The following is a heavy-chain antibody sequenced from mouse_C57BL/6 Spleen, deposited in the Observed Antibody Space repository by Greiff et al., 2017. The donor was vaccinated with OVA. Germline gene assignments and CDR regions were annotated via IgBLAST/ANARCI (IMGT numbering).Heavy chain of an antibody. D-gene: IGHD1-1*01. Sequence: ESGPGLVKPSQSLSLTCSVTGYSITSGYYWNWIRQFPGNKLEWMGYISYDGSNNYKPSLKNRISLTRDKSKNQFFLKLNSVTTEDTATDYCARTLLRSYYFDNWGKGTTLTVSS. CDR2: ISYDGSN. V-gene: IGHV3-6*01. CDR3: ARTLLRSYYFDN. J-gene: IGHJ2*01. CDR1: GYSITSGYY.